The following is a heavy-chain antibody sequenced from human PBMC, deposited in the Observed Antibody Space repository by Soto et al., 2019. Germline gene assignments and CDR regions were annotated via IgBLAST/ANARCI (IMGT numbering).Heavy chain of an antibody. Sequence: QVQLVESGGGVVQPGRSLRLSCAASGFTFSSYAMHWVRQAPGKGLEWVAVISYDGSNKYYADSVKGRFTISRDNSKNTLYLQMNSLRAEDTAVYYCARYGDYEDYWGQGTLVTVSS. CDR1: GFTFSSYA. CDR3: ARYGDYEDY. V-gene: IGHV3-30-3*01. D-gene: IGHD4-17*01. J-gene: IGHJ4*02. CDR2: ISYDGSNK.